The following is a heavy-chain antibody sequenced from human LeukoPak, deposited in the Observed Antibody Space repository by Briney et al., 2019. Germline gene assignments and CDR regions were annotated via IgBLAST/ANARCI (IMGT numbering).Heavy chain of an antibody. Sequence: KTGESLKISCKGSGYSFTNYRIGWVRQMPGKGLEWMGIIYPADSNTRYSPSFQGQVTISADKSISTAYLQWSSLKASDTAMYYCARRGSLGYCSSTSCFGFDYWGQGTLVTVSS. J-gene: IGHJ4*02. CDR2: IYPADSNT. V-gene: IGHV5-51*01. D-gene: IGHD2-2*01. CDR1: GYSFTNYR. CDR3: ARRGSLGYCSSTSCFGFDY.